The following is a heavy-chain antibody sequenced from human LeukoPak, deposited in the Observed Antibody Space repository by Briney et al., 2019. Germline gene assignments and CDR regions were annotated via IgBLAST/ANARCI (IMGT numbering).Heavy chain of an antibody. J-gene: IGHJ4*02. CDR2: INNDGRDT. Sequence: PGGSLRLSCAASGFTFSTYTIHWVRQVPGKGLMWVSRINNDGRDTTYADSVKGRFTISRDNAKDTLYLQMNSLRAEDTAVYYCARDGGGSSGYYWGLGYWGQGTLVTASS. D-gene: IGHD3-22*01. CDR3: ARDGGGSSGYYWGLGY. V-gene: IGHV3-74*01. CDR1: GFTFSTYT.